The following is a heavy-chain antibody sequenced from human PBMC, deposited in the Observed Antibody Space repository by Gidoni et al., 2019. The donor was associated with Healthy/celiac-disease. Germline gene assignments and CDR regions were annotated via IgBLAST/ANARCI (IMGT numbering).Heavy chain of an antibody. CDR1: GFTFSSYA. V-gene: IGHV3-30-3*01. J-gene: IGHJ5*02. Sequence: AASGFTFSSYAMHWVRQAPGKGLEWGAVISYDGSNKYYADSVKGRFTISRDNSKNTLYLQMNSLRAEDTAVYYCARHGYYGSGSYQNWFDPWGQGTLVTVSS. D-gene: IGHD3-10*01. CDR2: ISYDGSNK. CDR3: ARHGYYGSGSYQNWFDP.